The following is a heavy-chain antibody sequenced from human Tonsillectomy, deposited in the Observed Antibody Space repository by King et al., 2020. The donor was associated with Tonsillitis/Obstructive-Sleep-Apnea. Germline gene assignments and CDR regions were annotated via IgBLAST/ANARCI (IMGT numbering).Heavy chain of an antibody. CDR2: INHSGST. Sequence: VQLQQWGAGLLKPSEPLSLTCAVYGGSFSGYYWSWLRRPPGKGLEWIGEINHSGSTNYNTSLKSRVTISVDTSKNQFSLKLSSVTAADTAVYYCARGTYSSSSNYYYYYMDVWGKGTTVTVSS. CDR1: GGSFSGYY. J-gene: IGHJ6*03. CDR3: ARGTYSSSSNYYYYYMDV. D-gene: IGHD6-6*01. V-gene: IGHV4-34*01.